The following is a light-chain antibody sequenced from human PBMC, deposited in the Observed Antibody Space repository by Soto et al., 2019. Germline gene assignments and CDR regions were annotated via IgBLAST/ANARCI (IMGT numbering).Light chain of an antibody. CDR2: EVS. Sequence: QSALTQPPSAPGSPGPSVTISCTGTSSDVGGYNFVSWYQQHPGKAPKLLIFEVSKRPSGVPDRFSGSKSGNTASLTVPGHQGEDEAQYDCMCYAGSDNVVFGGVTKLTVL. CDR3: MCYAGSDNVV. V-gene: IGLV2-8*01. J-gene: IGLJ2*01. CDR1: SSDVGGYNF.